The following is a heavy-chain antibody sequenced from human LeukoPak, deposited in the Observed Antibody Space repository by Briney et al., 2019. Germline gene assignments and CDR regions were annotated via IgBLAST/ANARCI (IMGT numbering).Heavy chain of an antibody. CDR2: IYWNDDK. Sequence: SDPTLVKPTQTLTLTCAFSGFSLSTPGLGVGWIRQPPGKALEWLAIIYWNDDKRYSPSLKSRLTITKDTSKNQVVLTMTNMDPVDTATYYCAHSRIVRIHFDLWGRGTLVTVSP. CDR1: GFSLSTPGLG. D-gene: IGHD1-26*01. V-gene: IGHV2-5*01. CDR3: AHSRIVRIHFDL. J-gene: IGHJ2*01.